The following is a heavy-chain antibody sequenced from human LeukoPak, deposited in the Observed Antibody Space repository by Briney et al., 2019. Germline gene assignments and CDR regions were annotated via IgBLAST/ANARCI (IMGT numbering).Heavy chain of an antibody. J-gene: IGHJ3*02. CDR3: ARAVAYCSSTSCYKGAFDI. CDR1: GGSISSYY. V-gene: IGHV4-4*07. D-gene: IGHD2-2*02. CDR2: IYTSGST. Sequence: SETLSLTCTVSGGSISSYYWSWIRQPAGKGLEWIGRIYTSGSTDYNPSLKSRVTMSVDTSKNQFSLKLSSVTAADTAVYCCARAVAYCSSTSCYKGAFDIWGQGTMVTVSS.